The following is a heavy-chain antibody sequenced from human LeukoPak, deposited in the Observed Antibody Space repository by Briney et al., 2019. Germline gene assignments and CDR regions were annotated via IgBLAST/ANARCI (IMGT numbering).Heavy chain of an antibody. CDR2: VFRDGST. J-gene: IGHJ4*02. Sequence: GGSLRLSCAASGFTFSNAWMSWVRQAPGKGLEWVSAVFRDGSTSHADSVKGRFTISRDNSRNTVYLQMNSLRAEDTAVYYCATETWKDWGQGTLVTVSS. CDR1: GFTFSNAW. V-gene: IGHV3-53*01. D-gene: IGHD1-1*01. CDR3: ATETWKD.